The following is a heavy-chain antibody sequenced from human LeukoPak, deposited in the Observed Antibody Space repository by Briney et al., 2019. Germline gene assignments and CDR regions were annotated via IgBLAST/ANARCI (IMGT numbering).Heavy chain of an antibody. CDR2: IKQDGSEK. J-gene: IGHJ4*02. Sequence: GGSLRLSCAASGFTFSSYWMSWVRQAPGKGLEWVANIKQDGSEKYYVDSVKGRFTISRDNAKNSLYLQMNSLRAEDTAVYYCARGSYYYDSPTELDYWGQGTLVTVSS. V-gene: IGHV3-7*03. CDR3: ARGSYYYDSPTELDY. CDR1: GFTFSSYW. D-gene: IGHD3-22*01.